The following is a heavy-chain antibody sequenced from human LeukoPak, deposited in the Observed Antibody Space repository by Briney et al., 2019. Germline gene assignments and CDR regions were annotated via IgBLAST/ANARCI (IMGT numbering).Heavy chain of an antibody. CDR1: GFTFSSYW. CDR2: INSDGSST. CDR3: ARDHYVNNWFDP. V-gene: IGHV3-74*01. D-gene: IGHD4-17*01. J-gene: IGHJ5*02. Sequence: PGGSLRLSCAASGFTFSSYWMHWVRQAPGEGLVWVSRINSDGSSTSYADSVKGRFTISRDNAKNTLYLQMNSLRAEDTAVYYCARDHYVNNWFDPWGQGTLVTVSS.